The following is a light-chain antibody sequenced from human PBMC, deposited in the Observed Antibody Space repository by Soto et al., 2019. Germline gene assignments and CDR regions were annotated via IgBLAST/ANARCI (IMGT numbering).Light chain of an antibody. CDR3: QQYNNWPEYT. CDR2: GAS. V-gene: IGKV1-5*03. CDR1: ESISTW. Sequence: DIQMTQSPSSLSASVGDRVTITCRASESISTWLAWYQQKPGKAPKLLIYGASSLESGVPPRFSGDGSGTEFTLTITSLQSVDFAVYYCQQYNNWPEYTFGQGTKVDI. J-gene: IGKJ2*01.